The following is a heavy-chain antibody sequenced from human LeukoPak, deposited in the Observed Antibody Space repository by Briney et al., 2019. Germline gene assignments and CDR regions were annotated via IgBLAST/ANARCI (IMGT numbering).Heavy chain of an antibody. J-gene: IGHJ4*02. D-gene: IGHD1-26*01. CDR2: MYDSRST. CDR1: GGSFSSYY. V-gene: IGHV4-59*01. CDR3: ARHGGSYTFDL. Sequence: SETLSLTCSVSGGSFSSYYWSWIRQPPGKGLELIGYMYDSRSTNYNPSLKSRVTISVDTSKNQFSLRLSSVTAADTAVYYCARHGGSYTFDLWGQGVLVTVSS.